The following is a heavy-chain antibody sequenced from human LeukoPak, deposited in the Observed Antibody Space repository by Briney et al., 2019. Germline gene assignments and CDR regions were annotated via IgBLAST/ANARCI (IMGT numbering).Heavy chain of an antibody. Sequence: GASVKVSCKASGFTLTSSAMQWVRQARGQRLEWIGWIVVGSGNTNYAQKFQERVTITRDMSTSTAYMELSSLRSEDTAVYYCAADDYGGNGGSTWGQGTLVTVSS. V-gene: IGHV1-58*02. CDR3: AADDYGGNGGST. CDR1: GFTLTSSA. D-gene: IGHD4-23*01. J-gene: IGHJ4*02. CDR2: IVVGSGNT.